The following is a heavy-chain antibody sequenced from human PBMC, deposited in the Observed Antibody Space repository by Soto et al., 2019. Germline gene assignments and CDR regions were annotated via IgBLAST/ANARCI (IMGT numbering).Heavy chain of an antibody. V-gene: IGHV1-18*04. CDR2: ISAYNGNT. J-gene: IGHJ6*02. D-gene: IGHD2-8*01. CDR3: AKDIVLMVYAIEVDYYYGMDV. CDR1: GYTFTSYG. Sequence: ASLKVSCKASGYTFTSYGISWVRQAPGQGLEWMGWISAYNGNTNYAQKLQGRVTMTTDTSTSTAYMELRSLRSDDTAVYYCAKDIVLMVYAIEVDYYYGMDVWGQGTTVTVSS.